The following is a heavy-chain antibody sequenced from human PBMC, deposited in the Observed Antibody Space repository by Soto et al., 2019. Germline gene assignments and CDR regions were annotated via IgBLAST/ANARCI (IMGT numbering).Heavy chain of an antibody. CDR1: GGTFSSYA. J-gene: IGHJ5*02. Sequence: SVKVSCKASGGTFSSYAISWVRQAPGQGLEWMGGIIPIFGTANYAQKFQCRVTITADESTSTAYMELSSLRSEDTAVYYCARRVVKCYYGSGSANWFDPWGQGSLVTVSS. D-gene: IGHD3-10*01. V-gene: IGHV1-69*13. CDR3: ARRVVKCYYGSGSANWFDP. CDR2: IIPIFGTA.